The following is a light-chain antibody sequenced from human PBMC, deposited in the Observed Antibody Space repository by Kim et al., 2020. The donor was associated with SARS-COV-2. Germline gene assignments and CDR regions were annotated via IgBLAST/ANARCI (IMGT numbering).Light chain of an antibody. Sequence: QSVLTQSPSVSGTPGQKVTISCSGTESNIGRNYVFWYQQLPGTAPKLLIYANNQRPSGVSDRFSGSKSGTSASLAISGLRSEDEADYYCAAWDDGLTSPYLFGPGTKVTVL. CDR3: AAWDDGLTSPYL. CDR1: ESNIGRNY. J-gene: IGLJ1*01. V-gene: IGLV1-47*01. CDR2: ANN.